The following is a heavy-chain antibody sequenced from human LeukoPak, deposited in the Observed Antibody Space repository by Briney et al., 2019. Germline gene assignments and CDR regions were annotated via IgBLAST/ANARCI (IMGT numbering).Heavy chain of an antibody. J-gene: IGHJ4*02. V-gene: IGHV3-15*01. Sequence: PGGSLRLSCAASGLTFSNAYMTWVRHAPGKGLEWVGRMKSNVDGGTTDYAEPVKGRFSISRDDSRNMVYLQMNSLKTEDTAVYYCTTGGPHYDGNPDDFWGQGTLVTVSS. CDR2: MKSNVDGGTT. CDR1: GLTFSNAY. CDR3: TTGGPHYDGNPDDF. D-gene: IGHD4-23*01.